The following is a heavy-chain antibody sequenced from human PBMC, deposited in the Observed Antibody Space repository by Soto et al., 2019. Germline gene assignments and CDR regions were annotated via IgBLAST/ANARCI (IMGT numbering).Heavy chain of an antibody. CDR1: GFPFSHYW. D-gene: IGHD3-10*01. CDR3: ARGHYYALGTYFPVNYIDV. V-gene: IGHV3-7*01. J-gene: IGHJ6*03. Sequence: EVQLVESGGGLVQPGGSLRLSCSASGFPFSHYWMTWVRQAPGKGLEWVANIKQDGSEKYYVDSMKGRFTISRDNAKNSLYLQLNSLRAEDTAVYYCARGHYYALGTYFPVNYIDVWGKGTTVTVSS. CDR2: IKQDGSEK.